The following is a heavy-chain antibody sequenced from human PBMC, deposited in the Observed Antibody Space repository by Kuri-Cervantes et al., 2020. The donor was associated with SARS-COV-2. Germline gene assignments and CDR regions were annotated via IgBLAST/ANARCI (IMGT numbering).Heavy chain of an antibody. CDR2: ISGSGGGT. Sequence: GESLKISCAASGFTFSSYAMSWVRQAPGKGLEWVSAISGSGGGTYYADSVKGRFTISRDNSKNTLYLQMNSLRAEDTAVYYCAKGTRERDWGQGTLVTVSS. V-gene: IGHV3-23*01. CDR1: GFTFSSYA. D-gene: IGHD2-8*02. CDR3: AKGTRERD. J-gene: IGHJ4*02.